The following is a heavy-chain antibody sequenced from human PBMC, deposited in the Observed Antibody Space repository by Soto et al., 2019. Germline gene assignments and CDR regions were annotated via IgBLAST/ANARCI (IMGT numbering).Heavy chain of an antibody. CDR3: ATASYSNGWLRPRGFDY. Sequence: GESLKISCKGSGYRLTSNWIGWVRQMPGKGLEWMGIIYPGDSDAKNSPSFQGQVIISVDKSISTAYLQWSSLKASDTAMYFCATASYSNGWLRPRGFDYWGQGTLVTVSS. D-gene: IGHD6-19*01. V-gene: IGHV5-51*01. CDR2: IYPGDSDA. CDR1: GYRLTSNW. J-gene: IGHJ4*02.